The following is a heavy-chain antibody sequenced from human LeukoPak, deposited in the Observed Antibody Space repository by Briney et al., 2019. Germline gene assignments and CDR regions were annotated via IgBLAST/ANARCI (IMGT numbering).Heavy chain of an antibody. J-gene: IGHJ4*02. D-gene: IGHD6-19*01. CDR1: GGSISSHY. CDR2: IYSSGTT. Sequence: SQTLSLTCIVSGGSISSHYWTWIWQRPGKGLEYIGYIYSSGTTNYNPSLKSRVTISVDRSKNQFSLKLTSVTAEDTAVYYCARINSGWYFDYWGQGTLVTVSS. CDR3: ARINSGWYFDY. V-gene: IGHV4-59*11.